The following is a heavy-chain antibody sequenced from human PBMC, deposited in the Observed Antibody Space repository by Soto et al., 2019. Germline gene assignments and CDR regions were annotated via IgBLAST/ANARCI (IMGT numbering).Heavy chain of an antibody. D-gene: IGHD6-19*01. CDR3: VRAYSSGWYGDLDY. CDR1: GFTFSSYA. CDR2: ISYDGSKK. Sequence: QVKLVESGGGVVQPGRSLRLSCTASGFTFSSYAINWVRQAPGKGLEWVAVISYDGSKKYYAVSVKGRFTISRDNSMNTMCLQMNCLSVEDTAVYYCVRAYSSGWYGDLDYWGQGSLVTVAS. J-gene: IGHJ4*02. V-gene: IGHV3-30-3*01.